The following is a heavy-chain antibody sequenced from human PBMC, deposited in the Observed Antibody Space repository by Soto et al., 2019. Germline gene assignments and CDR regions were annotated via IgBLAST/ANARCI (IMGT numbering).Heavy chain of an antibody. V-gene: IGHV4-4*07. CDR1: GDSISRKY. Sequence: QVQLQESGPGLVKPSETLSLTCSVSGDSISRKYWSWLRQPAGGGLEWIGRIYTTGATNYNSSLKSRVSMSVDTSKNQFSLRLTPVTAADTAVYFCAMTVIAPSPYLDHWGQGLLVTVSS. CDR3: AMTVIAPSPYLDH. J-gene: IGHJ4*02. CDR2: IYTTGAT. D-gene: IGHD4-17*01.